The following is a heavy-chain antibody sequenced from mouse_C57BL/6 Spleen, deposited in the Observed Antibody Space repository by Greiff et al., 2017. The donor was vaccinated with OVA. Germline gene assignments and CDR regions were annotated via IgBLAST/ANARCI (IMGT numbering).Heavy chain of an antibody. CDR3: ARGGDYDLYAMDY. Sequence: EVQLQQSGPELVKPGASVKMSCKASGYTFTDYNMHWVKQSHGKSLEWIGYINPNNGGTSYNQKFKGKATLTANKSSSTAYMELRSLTSEDSAVYYCARGGDYDLYAMDYWGQGTSVTVSS. J-gene: IGHJ4*01. CDR2: INPNNGGT. V-gene: IGHV1-22*01. D-gene: IGHD2-4*01. CDR1: GYTFTDYN.